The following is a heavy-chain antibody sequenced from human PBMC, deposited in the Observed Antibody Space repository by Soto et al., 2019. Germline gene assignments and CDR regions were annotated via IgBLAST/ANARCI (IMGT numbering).Heavy chain of an antibody. Sequence: SATLSLTCAVYGWSFSGYYWSWIRQPPGKGLEWIGEINHSGSTNYNPSLKSRVTISVDTSKNQFSLKLSSVTAADTAVYYCARGRYYYDRSGFLNLFDLWGQGTLVTVSS. D-gene: IGHD3-22*01. J-gene: IGHJ5*02. CDR1: GWSFSGYY. V-gene: IGHV4-34*01. CDR2: INHSGST. CDR3: ARGRYYYDRSGFLNLFDL.